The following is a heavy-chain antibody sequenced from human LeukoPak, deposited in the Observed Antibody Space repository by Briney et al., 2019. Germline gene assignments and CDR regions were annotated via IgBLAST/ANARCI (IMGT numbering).Heavy chain of an antibody. J-gene: IGHJ6*03. V-gene: IGHV1-69*06. Sequence: ASVKVSCKASGGTFSSYAISWVRQAPGQGLEWMGGIIPIFGTANYAQKFQGRVTITADKSTSTAYMELSSLRSEDTAVYHCARASPYYDILTGPQDYYMDVWGKGTTDTISS. CDR1: GGTFSSYA. CDR3: ARASPYYDILTGPQDYYMDV. CDR2: IIPIFGTA. D-gene: IGHD3-9*01.